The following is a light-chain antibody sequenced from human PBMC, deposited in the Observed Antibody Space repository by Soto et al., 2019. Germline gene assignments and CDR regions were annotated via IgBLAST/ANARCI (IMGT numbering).Light chain of an antibody. Sequence: QSVLTQPPSASGSPGQSVAISCTGTSSDVGGYNYVSWYQQHPGKAPKLMIYEVNKRPSGDPDRFSGSKSGNTASLTVSGLQAEDEADYYCSSYAGSSNVVGTGTKVTVL. CDR1: SSDVGGYNY. J-gene: IGLJ1*01. CDR3: SSYAGSSNV. V-gene: IGLV2-8*01. CDR2: EVN.